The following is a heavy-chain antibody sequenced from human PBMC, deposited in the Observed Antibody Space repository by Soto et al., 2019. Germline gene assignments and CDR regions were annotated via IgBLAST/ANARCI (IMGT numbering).Heavy chain of an antibody. CDR3: ARYSGTTGSFYYYYGMDV. CDR1: GVTFSSYA. D-gene: IGHD1-26*01. V-gene: IGHV1-69*06. Sequence: ASVKVSCKASGVTFSSYAISWVRQAPGQGLEWMGGIIPIFGTANYAQKFQGRVTITADKSTSTAYMELSSLRSEDTAVYYCARYSGTTGSFYYYYGMDVWGQGTTVTVSS. CDR2: IIPIFGTA. J-gene: IGHJ6*02.